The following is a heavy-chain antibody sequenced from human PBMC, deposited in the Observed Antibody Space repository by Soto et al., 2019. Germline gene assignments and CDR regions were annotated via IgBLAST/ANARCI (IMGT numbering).Heavy chain of an antibody. Sequence: SEPLSLTCSVSGGSFIDYYWSWIRQPPGKGLEWIGEINHSGSTNYNPSLESRITISVAMSKNQFSLKVNSVTAADTAVYYCASSSLYGMDVWGQGNTVTVSS. J-gene: IGHJ6*02. V-gene: IGHV4-34*01. CDR1: GGSFIDYY. CDR2: INHSGST. CDR3: ASSSLYGMDV.